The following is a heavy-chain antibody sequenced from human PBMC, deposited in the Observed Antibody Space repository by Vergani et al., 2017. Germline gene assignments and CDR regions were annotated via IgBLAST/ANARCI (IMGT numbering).Heavy chain of an antibody. V-gene: IGHV3-74*03. D-gene: IGHD2-2*02. CDR3: VGDRGRCGGGRCYTEAWDY. J-gene: IGHJ4*02. CDR2: IKSDGSIT. CDR1: GFSFNSYW. Sequence: DVHLAESGGGFFQPGGSLRLSCSASGFSFNSYWMHWVRQVPGKGLLWVSRIKSDGSITAYADSVKDRFTISRDNAQNTLYLQVRSLRLADTGVYHCVGDRGRCGGGRCYTEAWDYWGQGTPVTVSS.